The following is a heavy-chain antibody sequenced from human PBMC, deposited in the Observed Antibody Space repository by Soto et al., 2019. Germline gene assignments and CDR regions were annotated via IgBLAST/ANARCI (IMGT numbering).Heavy chain of an antibody. D-gene: IGHD2-8*01. CDR1: GFTFSSYS. V-gene: IGHV3-21*01. Sequence: GGSLRLSCAASGFTFSSYSMNWVRQAPGKGLEWVSSISSSSSYIYYVDSVKGRFTISRDNTKNSLYLQMNSLRAEDTAVYYCARDIVLMVYAMGAFDIWGQGTMVTVSS. CDR3: ARDIVLMVYAMGAFDI. J-gene: IGHJ3*02. CDR2: ISSSSSYI.